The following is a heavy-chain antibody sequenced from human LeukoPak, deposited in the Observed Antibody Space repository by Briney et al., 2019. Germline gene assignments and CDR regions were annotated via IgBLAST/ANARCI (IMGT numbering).Heavy chain of an antibody. D-gene: IGHD2-2*01. V-gene: IGHV3-23*01. CDR3: AKDGCSSTSCYRDY. CDR1: GFTFSSYA. J-gene: IGHJ4*02. CDR2: VSGSGGST. Sequence: GGSLRLSCAASGFTFSSYAMSWVRQAPGKGLEWVSAVSGSGGSTYYADSVKGRFTISRDNSKNTLYLQMNSLRAEDTAVYYCAKDGCSSTSCYRDYWGQGTLVTVSS.